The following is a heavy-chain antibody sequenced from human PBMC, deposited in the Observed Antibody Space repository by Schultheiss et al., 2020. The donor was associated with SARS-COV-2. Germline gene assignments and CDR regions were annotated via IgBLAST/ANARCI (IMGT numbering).Heavy chain of an antibody. CDR3: ARAPPNRDSSTVHWFDP. CDR1: GYSFTSYW. J-gene: IGHJ5*02. V-gene: IGHV5-51*01. D-gene: IGHD6-13*01. CDR2: IYPGDSDT. Sequence: GESLKISCKGSGYSFTSYWISWVRQMPGKGLEWMGIIYPGDSDTRYSPSFQGQVTISADKSISTAYLQWSSLKASDTAMYYCARAPPNRDSSTVHWFDPWGQGTLVTVSS.